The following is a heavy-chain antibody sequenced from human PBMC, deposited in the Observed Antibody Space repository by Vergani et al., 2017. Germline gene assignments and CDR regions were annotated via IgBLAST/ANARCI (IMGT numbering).Heavy chain of an antibody. CDR2: ISGSGGNI. CDR3: AKGVYCSSTSCYEGRGYYYGMGV. Sequence: EVQLLESGGGLVQPGGSLRLSCAASGFTFSSYAMSWVRQVPGKGLEWVSGISGSGGNIYYANSVKGRFTISRDNSKNTLYLQMNSLRADDTAVYYCAKGVYCSSTSCYEGRGYYYGMGVWGQXT. J-gene: IGHJ6*02. V-gene: IGHV3-23*01. D-gene: IGHD2-2*01. CDR1: GFTFSSYA.